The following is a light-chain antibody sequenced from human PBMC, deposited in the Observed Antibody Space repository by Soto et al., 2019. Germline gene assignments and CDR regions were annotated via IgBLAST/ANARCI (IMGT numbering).Light chain of an antibody. CDR2: GAS. V-gene: IGKV3-15*01. CDR1: QSVSSS. Sequence: DIVMTNSRSTRCVSHLERATRACRASQSVSSSLAWYQQKPGRSPRLLIYGASTRAIGIPARFSGSGSGTEFTLTFSSLQSDDFAVYNCRQYNNWRTFDQGTKVDI. J-gene: IGKJ1*01. CDR3: RQYNNWRT.